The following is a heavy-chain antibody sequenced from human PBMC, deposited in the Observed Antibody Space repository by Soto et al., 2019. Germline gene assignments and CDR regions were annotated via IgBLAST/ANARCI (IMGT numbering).Heavy chain of an antibody. CDR2: IIPIFGTA. Sequence: SVKVSCKASGGTFSSYAISWVRQAPGQGLEWMGGIIPIFGTANYAQKFQGRVTITADESTSTAYMELSSLRSEDTAVYYCARGRYDFWSGYQYYYYGMDVWGQGTTVTVSS. D-gene: IGHD3-3*01. CDR1: GGTFSSYA. V-gene: IGHV1-69*13. J-gene: IGHJ6*02. CDR3: ARGRYDFWSGYQYYYYGMDV.